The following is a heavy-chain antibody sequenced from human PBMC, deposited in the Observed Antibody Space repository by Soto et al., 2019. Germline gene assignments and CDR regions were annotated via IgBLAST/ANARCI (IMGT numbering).Heavy chain of an antibody. CDR1: GYTFTSYG. CDR2: ISAYNGNT. D-gene: IGHD3-3*01. V-gene: IGHV1-18*04. J-gene: IGHJ2*01. CDR3: ARYDFWGGPKGGYFDL. Sequence: ASVKVSCKASGYTFTSYGISWVRQAPGQGLEWMGWISAYNGNTNYAQKLQGRVTMTTDTSTRTAYMELRSLRSDDTAVYYCARYDFWGGPKGGYFDLWGRGTLVTVSS.